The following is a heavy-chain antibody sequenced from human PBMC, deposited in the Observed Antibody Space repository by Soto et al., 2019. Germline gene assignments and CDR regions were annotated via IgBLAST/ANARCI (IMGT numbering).Heavy chain of an antibody. CDR1: GFTFSSYG. CDR3: AKDQYSSSSAIYYYYGMDV. CDR2: ISYDGSNK. D-gene: IGHD6-6*01. V-gene: IGHV3-30*18. Sequence: LRLSCAASGFTFSSYGMHWVRQAPGKGLEWVAVISYDGSNKYYADSMKGRFTISRDNSKNRLYLQMNSLRAEDTAVYYCAKDQYSSSSAIYYYYGMDVWGQGTTVTVSS. J-gene: IGHJ6*02.